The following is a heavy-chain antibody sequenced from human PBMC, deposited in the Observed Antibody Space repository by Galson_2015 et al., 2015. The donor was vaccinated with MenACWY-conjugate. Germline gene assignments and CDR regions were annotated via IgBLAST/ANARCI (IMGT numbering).Heavy chain of an antibody. J-gene: IGHJ6*02. CDR3: ARGHYGMDV. V-gene: IGHV3-7*03. CDR2: IKKDGSEK. Sequence: SLRLSCAVSGFTFRNYWMTRVRQAPGKGLEWVASIKKDGSEKHYVDSVKGRFTISRDNTKNSMYLEMNSLRAEDTAVYYCARGHYGMDVWGQGTTVTASS. CDR1: GFTFRNYW.